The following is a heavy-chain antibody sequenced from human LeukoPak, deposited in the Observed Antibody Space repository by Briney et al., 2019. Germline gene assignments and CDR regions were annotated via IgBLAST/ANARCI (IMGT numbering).Heavy chain of an antibody. CDR2: ISGSGGDT. CDR3: AKGRISGDAGLDY. CDR1: GFTFSSYA. D-gene: IGHD6-13*01. J-gene: IGHJ4*02. V-gene: IGHV3-23*01. Sequence: GGSLRLSCAASGFTFSSYAMSWVRQAPGKGLEWVSSISGSGGDTYYGDSVKGRFTISRDNSKNTLYLQVNSLRAEDTAVFYCAKGRISGDAGLDYWGQGALVTVSS.